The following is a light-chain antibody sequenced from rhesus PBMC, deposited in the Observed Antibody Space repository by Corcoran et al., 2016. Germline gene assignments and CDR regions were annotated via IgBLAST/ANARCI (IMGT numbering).Light chain of an antibody. CDR2: KAS. Sequence: DIQMTQSPSSLSASVGDTVPITCRASQGISSWLAWYQQKPGKPPKIMIYKASSLQSGVPSRFSGSGSGTDFTLTINSLQSEDFATYYCQQYSSRPYSFGQGTKVEIK. CDR3: QQYSSRPYS. CDR1: QGISSW. J-gene: IGKJ2*01. V-gene: IGKV1-22*01.